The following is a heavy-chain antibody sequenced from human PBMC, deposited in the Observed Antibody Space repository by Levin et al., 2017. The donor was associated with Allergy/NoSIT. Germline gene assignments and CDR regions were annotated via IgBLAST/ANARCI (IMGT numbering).Heavy chain of an antibody. CDR3: ARGIAVAGTGHPWDYYDYYMDV. J-gene: IGHJ6*03. CDR1: GGSISSYY. Sequence: SQTLSLTCTVSGGSISSYYWSWIRQPPGKGLEWIGYIYYSGSTNYNPSLKSRVTISVDTSKNQFSLKLSSVTAADTAVYYCARGIAVAGTGHPWDYYDYYMDVWGKGTTVTVSS. CDR2: IYYSGST. V-gene: IGHV4-59*01. D-gene: IGHD6-19*01.